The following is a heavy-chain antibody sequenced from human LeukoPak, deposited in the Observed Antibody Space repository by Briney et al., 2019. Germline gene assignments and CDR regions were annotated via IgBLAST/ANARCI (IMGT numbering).Heavy chain of an antibody. CDR2: MNPNSGNT. CDR3: ARGQKERRPTGPTTPEWAFDI. V-gene: IGHV1-8*01. J-gene: IGHJ3*02. CDR1: GYTFTSYD. D-gene: IGHD3-3*01. Sequence: ASVKVSCKASGYTFTSYDVNWVRQATGQGLEWMGWMNPNSGNTGYAQKFQGRVTMTRNTSISTAYMELRSLRSDDTAVYYCARGQKERRPTGPTTPEWAFDIWGQGTMVTVSS.